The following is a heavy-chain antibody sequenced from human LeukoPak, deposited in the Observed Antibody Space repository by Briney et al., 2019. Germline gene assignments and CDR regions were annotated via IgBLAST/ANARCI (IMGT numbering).Heavy chain of an antibody. CDR3: ARESSILTGYRDY. V-gene: IGHV3-7*01. CDR2: IKQDGSEK. D-gene: IGHD3-9*01. J-gene: IGHJ4*02. CDR1: GFTFSSYW. Sequence: PGGSLRLSCAASGFTFSSYWMSWVRQAPGKGLEWVANIKQDGSEKYYVDSVKGRFTISRDNAKNSLYPQMNSLRAEDTAVYYCARESSILTGYRDYWGQGTLVTVSS.